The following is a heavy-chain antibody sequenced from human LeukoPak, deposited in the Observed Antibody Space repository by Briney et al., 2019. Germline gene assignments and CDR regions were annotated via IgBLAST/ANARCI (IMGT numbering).Heavy chain of an antibody. V-gene: IGHV3-23*01. CDR1: GFTFSSYA. D-gene: IGHD2-2*01. Sequence: GGSLRLSCAASGFTFSSYAMSWVRQAPGKGLEWVSAISGSGGSTYYADSVKGRFTISRDNSKNTLYLQMNSLRPEDTAVYYCAKEGLIVVVPAAMGVYWGQGTLVTVSS. J-gene: IGHJ4*02. CDR3: AKEGLIVVVPAAMGVY. CDR2: ISGSGGST.